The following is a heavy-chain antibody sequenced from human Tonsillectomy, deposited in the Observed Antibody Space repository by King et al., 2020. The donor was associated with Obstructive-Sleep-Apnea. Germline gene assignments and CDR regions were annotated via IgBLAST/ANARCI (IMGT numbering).Heavy chain of an antibody. CDR1: GGSFSGYY. V-gene: IGHV4-34*01. J-gene: IGHJ6*02. Sequence: VQLQQWGAGLLKPSETLSLTCAVYGGSFSGYYWSLSPPPLGEGLGLIGGNNHKGSTNYNPSRKSRVSISVDTAKNQVSLNLSSVTAADTAVYYCARIVRPDAWGQGTTVTVSS. CDR2: NNHKGST. D-gene: IGHD2-21*01. CDR3: ARIVRPDA.